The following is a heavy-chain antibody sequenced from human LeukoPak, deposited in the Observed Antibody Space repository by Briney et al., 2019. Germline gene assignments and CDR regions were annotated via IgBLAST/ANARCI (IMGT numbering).Heavy chain of an antibody. D-gene: IGHD3-10*01. Sequence: SETLSLTCTVSGGSISSYYWNWIRQSPEKGLEWIGYIYNSGSTNYNPSLKSRVTISVDTSKNQFSLKLSSVTAADTAVYYCARGVPPDYWGQGTLVTVSS. CDR2: IYNSGST. CDR1: GGSISSYY. V-gene: IGHV4-59*01. J-gene: IGHJ4*02. CDR3: ARGVPPDY.